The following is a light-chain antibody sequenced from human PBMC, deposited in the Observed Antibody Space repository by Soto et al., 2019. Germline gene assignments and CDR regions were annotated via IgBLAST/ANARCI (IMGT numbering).Light chain of an antibody. CDR3: QQYGSSALT. Sequence: EIVLMQSPGTLTVSPGERSTISCSASKSVSSIHLAWYQQKPGQAPRLLIYCASSMPTGIPDRVSGSGSGTDFTLTISTLEPEDVAVYYCQQYGSSALTFGGGTKVDIK. V-gene: IGKV3-20*01. CDR2: CAS. J-gene: IGKJ4*01. CDR1: KSVSSIH.